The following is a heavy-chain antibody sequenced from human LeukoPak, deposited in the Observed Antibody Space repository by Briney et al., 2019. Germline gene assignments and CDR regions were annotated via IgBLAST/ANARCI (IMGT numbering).Heavy chain of an antibody. CDR1: GFPFSSYA. J-gene: IGHJ6*02. D-gene: IGHD6-13*01. CDR3: ARDRGPGIKPAGTVGMDV. Sequence: GGSLRLSCSASGFPFSSYAMHWVRQAPGKGLEWISYISRSTNSISYADSVKGRFTISRDNAKNSLFLQVNNLRDEDTAVYYCARDRGPGIKPAGTVGMDVWGQGTTVTVSS. V-gene: IGHV3-48*02. CDR2: ISRSTNSI.